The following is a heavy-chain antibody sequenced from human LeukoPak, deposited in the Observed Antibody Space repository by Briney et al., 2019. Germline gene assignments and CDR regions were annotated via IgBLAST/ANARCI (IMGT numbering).Heavy chain of an antibody. V-gene: IGHV4-39*07. J-gene: IGHJ4*02. Sequence: PSETLSLTCTVSGGSISSSSYYWGWIHQPPGKGLEWIGSIYYSGSTYYNPSLKSRVTISVDTSKNQFSLKLSSVTAADTAVYYCARQYSSGGYFDYWGQGTLVTVSS. CDR1: GGSISSSSYY. CDR2: IYYSGST. D-gene: IGHD6-19*01. CDR3: ARQYSSGGYFDY.